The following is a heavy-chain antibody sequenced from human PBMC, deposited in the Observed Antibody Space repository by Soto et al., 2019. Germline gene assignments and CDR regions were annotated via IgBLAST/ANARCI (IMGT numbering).Heavy chain of an antibody. CDR3: ARRRYCGYDCYHNHYYGMDV. V-gene: IGHV1-69*08. J-gene: IGHJ6*02. CDR2: VIPVLTTT. D-gene: IGHD2-21*02. Sequence: QVQLVQSGAEVKKPGSSVRVSCRSSGDTFSSYIVNWLRLAPGRGLEWMGRVIPVLTTTDYAQNFRGRVTISADRSTNTVYLDLSSLRSADTAVYYCARRRYCGYDCYHNHYYGMDVWGQGSLVTVAS. CDR1: GDTFSSYI.